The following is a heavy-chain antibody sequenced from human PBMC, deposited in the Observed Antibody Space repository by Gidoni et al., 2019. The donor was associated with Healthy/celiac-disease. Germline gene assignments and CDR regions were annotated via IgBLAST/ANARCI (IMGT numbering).Heavy chain of an antibody. D-gene: IGHD2-2*01. Sequence: QVQLVQSGAEVKKPGASVKVSCKASGYTFTSYYMHWVRQAPGQGLEWMGIINPSGGSTSYAQKFQGRVTMTRDTSTSTVYMELSSLRSEDTAVYYCARGSRGYCSSTSCWNWFDPWGQGTLVTVSS. CDR1: GYTFTSYY. CDR2: INPSGGST. V-gene: IGHV1-46*01. CDR3: ARGSRGYCSSTSCWNWFDP. J-gene: IGHJ5*02.